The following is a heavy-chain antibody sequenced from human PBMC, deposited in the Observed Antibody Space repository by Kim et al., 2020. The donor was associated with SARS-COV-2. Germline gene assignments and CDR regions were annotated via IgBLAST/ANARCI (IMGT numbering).Heavy chain of an antibody. V-gene: IGHV3-30-3*01. J-gene: IGHJ4*02. CDR2: ISYDGSNK. CDR1: GFTFSSYA. CDR3: ARGAYGSGNYFDY. Sequence: GGSLRLSCAASGFTFSSYAMHWVRQAPGKGLEWVAVISYDGSNKYYADSVKGRFTISRDNSKNTLYLQMNSLRAEDTAVYYCARGAYGSGNYFDYGGQGTLVTVSS. D-gene: IGHD3-10*01.